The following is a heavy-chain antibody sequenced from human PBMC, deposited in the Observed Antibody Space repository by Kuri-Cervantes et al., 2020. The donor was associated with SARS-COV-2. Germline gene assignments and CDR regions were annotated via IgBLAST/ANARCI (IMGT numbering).Heavy chain of an antibody. CDR2: ISAYNGNT. CDR3: ASGRYYDFWSGYYPFDY. V-gene: IGHV1-18*01. J-gene: IGHJ4*02. CDR1: GYTFTSYG. D-gene: IGHD3-3*01. Sequence: ASVKVSCKASGYTFTSYGISWVRQAPGQGLEWMGWISAYNGNTNYAQKLQGRVTMTTDTFTSTAYMELRSLRSDDTAVYYCASGRYYDFWSGYYPFDYWGQGTLVTVSS.